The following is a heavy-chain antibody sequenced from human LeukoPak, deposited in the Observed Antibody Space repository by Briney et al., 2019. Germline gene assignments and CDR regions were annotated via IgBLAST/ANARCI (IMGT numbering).Heavy chain of an antibody. Sequence: GGSLRLSCAASGFSFSTYSTIWVRQAPGKGLEWVSSVSGTNEYIYYADSVRGRFTISRDNAKNTVYLQMNSLRAEDTAVYYCARWYSSGWYSDYWGQGTLVTVSS. J-gene: IGHJ4*02. CDR2: VSGTNEYI. D-gene: IGHD6-19*01. CDR1: GFSFSTYS. CDR3: ARWYSSGWYSDY. V-gene: IGHV3-21*06.